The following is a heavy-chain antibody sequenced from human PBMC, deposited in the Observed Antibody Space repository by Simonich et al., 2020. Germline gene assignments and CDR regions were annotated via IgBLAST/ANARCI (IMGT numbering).Heavy chain of an antibody. CDR3: ARGPRWTGDDAFDI. CDR2: INPNRVGT. D-gene: IGHD7-27*01. J-gene: IGHJ3*02. CDR1: GYTFTGYY. Sequence: QVQLVQSGAEVKKPGASVKVSCKASGYTFTGYYMHWVRQAPGQGLEWMGWINPNRVGTNYAQKFQGRVTMTRDTAISTAYMELSRLRSDDTAVYYCARGPRWTGDDAFDIWGQGTMVTVSS. V-gene: IGHV1-2*02.